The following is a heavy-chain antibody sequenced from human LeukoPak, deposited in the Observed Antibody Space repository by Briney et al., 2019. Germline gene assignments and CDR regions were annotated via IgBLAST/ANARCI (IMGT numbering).Heavy chain of an antibody. D-gene: IGHD2-21*01. V-gene: IGHV3-23*01. J-gene: IGHJ4*02. Sequence: AGGSLRLSCAAAGFTFSSYAMTWVRQAPGKGLEWVSVISGSGGSTYYADSVKGRFTISRDNAKSTLYLQMNSLRAEDTALYYCAKDTLLLLYWGQGTLVTVSS. CDR2: ISGSGGST. CDR3: AKDTLLLLY. CDR1: GFTFSSYA.